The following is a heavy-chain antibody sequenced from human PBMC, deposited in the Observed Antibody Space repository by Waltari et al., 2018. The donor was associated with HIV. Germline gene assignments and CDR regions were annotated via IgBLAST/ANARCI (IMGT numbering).Heavy chain of an antibody. CDR3: ARGKYCSGGSCHEDYFDY. D-gene: IGHD2-15*01. V-gene: IGHV1-69*04. Sequence: QVPLVQSGAEVKKPGSPVKFSCNASGGTYSSSAISWVRLAPGHGLEWMGRIIPILGIANYAQKFQGRVTITADKSTSTAYMELSSLRSEDTAVYYCARGKYCSGGSCHEDYFDYWGQGTLVTVSS. CDR1: GGTYSSSA. CDR2: IIPILGIA. J-gene: IGHJ4*02.